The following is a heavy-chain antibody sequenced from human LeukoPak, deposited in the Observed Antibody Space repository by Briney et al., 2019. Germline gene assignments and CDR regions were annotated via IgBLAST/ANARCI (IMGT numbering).Heavy chain of an antibody. V-gene: IGHV1-2*02. CDR1: GYTFTGYY. CDR3: AREGDYYDSSGYYSFDP. Sequence: GASVKVSCKASGYTFTGYYMHWVRQAPGQGLEGMGWINPNSGGTNYAQKFQGRLTMTRDTSISTAYMELSRLRSADTAVYYCAREGDYYDSSGYYSFDPWGQGTLVTVSS. D-gene: IGHD3-22*01. J-gene: IGHJ5*02. CDR2: INPNSGGT.